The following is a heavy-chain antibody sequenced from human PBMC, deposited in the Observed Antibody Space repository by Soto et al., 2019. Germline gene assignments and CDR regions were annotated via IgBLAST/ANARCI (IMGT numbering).Heavy chain of an antibody. CDR3: ARASPSSSFLGWVDP. V-gene: IGHV1-46*04. CDR2: INPRGGSA. J-gene: IGHJ5*02. CDR1: GYTFISYY. Sequence: QVQLVQSGAEVKKPGASVKVSCKASGYTFISYYIHWVRQAPGQGLEWMGTINPRGGSATYAQSLQGRVTMTADTSTTTVYMELSSLRSEDTAVYYCARASPSSSFLGWVDPWGQGTLVTVSS. D-gene: IGHD2-2*01.